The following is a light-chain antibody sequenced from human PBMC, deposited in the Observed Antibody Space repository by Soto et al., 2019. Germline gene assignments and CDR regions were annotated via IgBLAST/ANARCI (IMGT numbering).Light chain of an antibody. V-gene: IGLV1-44*01. CDR1: SSNIGTNT. Sequence: QSVLTQPPSASGTPGQRVTISCSGSSSNIGTNTVIWYQQLPGAAPKLLIYSDNQRPSGVPGRFSGSKSGTSASLVISGLQSEDEADYYCAAWDVSLVVFGGGTKLTVL. CDR2: SDN. J-gene: IGLJ2*01. CDR3: AAWDVSLVV.